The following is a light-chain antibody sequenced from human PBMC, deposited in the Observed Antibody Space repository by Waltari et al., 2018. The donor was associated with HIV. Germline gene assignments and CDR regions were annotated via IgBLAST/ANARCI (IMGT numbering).Light chain of an antibody. CDR2: GDT. V-gene: IGLV1-40*01. CDR1: SSNIGAGFD. Sequence: QFVLTQPPSVSGAPGQRVTISCTGNSSNIGAGFDVHWYQQVPETAPKLLIYGDTNRPSGVPDRFSGSKSGTSASLAITGLQAEDEADYYCQSYDSGLSVVFGGGTKLTVL. J-gene: IGLJ3*02. CDR3: QSYDSGLSVV.